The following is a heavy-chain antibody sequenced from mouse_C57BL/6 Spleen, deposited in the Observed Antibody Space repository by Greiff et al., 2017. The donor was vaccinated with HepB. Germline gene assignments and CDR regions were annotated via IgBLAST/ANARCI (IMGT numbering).Heavy chain of an antibody. Sequence: VQLQQSGPVLVKPGASVKMSCKASGYTFTDYYMNWVKQSHGKSLEWIGVINPYNGGTSYNQKFKGKATLTVDKSSSTAYMELNSLTSEDSAVYYCARFVHVYYGFDYWGQGTTLTVSS. CDR1: GYTFTDYY. J-gene: IGHJ2*01. D-gene: IGHD1-1*01. CDR2: INPYNGGT. V-gene: IGHV1-19*01. CDR3: ARFVHVYYGFDY.